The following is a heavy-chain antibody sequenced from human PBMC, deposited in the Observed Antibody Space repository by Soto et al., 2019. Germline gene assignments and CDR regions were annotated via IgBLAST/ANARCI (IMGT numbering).Heavy chain of an antibody. Sequence: ASVKVSCKASGYTFTSYGISWVRQAPGQGLEWMGWISAYNGNTNYAQKLQGRVTMTTDTSTSTAYMELRSLRSDDTAVYYCARVDEGIAVAGTDYWGQGTLVTVSS. D-gene: IGHD6-19*01. CDR3: ARVDEGIAVAGTDY. J-gene: IGHJ4*02. CDR1: GYTFTSYG. CDR2: ISAYNGNT. V-gene: IGHV1-18*01.